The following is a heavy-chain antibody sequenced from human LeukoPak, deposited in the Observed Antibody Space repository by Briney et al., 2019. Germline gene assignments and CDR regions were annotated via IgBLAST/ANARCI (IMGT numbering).Heavy chain of an antibody. J-gene: IGHJ4*02. CDR3: AKGGKWDVTPFDY. D-gene: IGHD3-16*01. V-gene: IGHV3-23*01. Sequence: GGSLRLSCAASGFSFTSYSMNWVRQAPGKGLEWVSTISGGGGSTYYADSVKGRFTISRDNSKNTLYLQVNSLRAEDTAVYYCAKGGKWDVTPFDYWGQGTLVTVSS. CDR1: GFSFTSYS. CDR2: ISGGGGST.